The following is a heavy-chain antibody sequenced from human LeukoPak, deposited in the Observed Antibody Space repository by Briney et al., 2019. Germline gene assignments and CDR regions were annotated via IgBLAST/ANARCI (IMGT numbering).Heavy chain of an antibody. J-gene: IGHJ6*02. CDR3: ARIFRYQLVDYYALDV. CDR1: GFRFSDYA. V-gene: IGHV3-21*01. D-gene: IGHD2-2*01. Sequence: GGSLRLSCAASGFRFSDYAMDWVRQAPGKGLEWVSAIDSSSAYIYYADSVKGRFTISRDNAKSSVSLQLNGLRDDDTAVYYCARIFRYQLVDYYALDVWGQGTTVTVSS. CDR2: IDSSSAYI.